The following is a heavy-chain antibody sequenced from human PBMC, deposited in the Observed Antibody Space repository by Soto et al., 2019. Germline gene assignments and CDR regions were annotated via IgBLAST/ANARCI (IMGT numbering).Heavy chain of an antibody. D-gene: IGHD6-13*01. Sequence: RASVKVSCKASGYTFTSYGISWVRQAPGQGLEWMGWISAYNGNTNYAQKLQGRVTMTTDTSTSTAYMELRSLRSDDTAVYYCAREGTIAAAGTAFYYYYGMDVWGQGTTVTVSS. V-gene: IGHV1-18*01. CDR1: GYTFTSYG. CDR3: AREGTIAAAGTAFYYYYGMDV. J-gene: IGHJ6*02. CDR2: ISAYNGNT.